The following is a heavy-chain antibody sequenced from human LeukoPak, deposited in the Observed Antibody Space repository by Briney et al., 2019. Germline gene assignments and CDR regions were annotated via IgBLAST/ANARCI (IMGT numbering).Heavy chain of an antibody. CDR1: GFTLSSYE. V-gene: IGHV3-48*03. CDR2: ISSSGSTI. CDR3: ARRFDT. Sequence: GGSLRLSCAVSGFTLSSYEMNWVRQAPGEGPEWASYISSSGSTIYYADSVKGRFTISRDNAKNSLILQMNSLRGEDTAVYYCARRFDTWGQGTVVTVSS. J-gene: IGHJ3*02.